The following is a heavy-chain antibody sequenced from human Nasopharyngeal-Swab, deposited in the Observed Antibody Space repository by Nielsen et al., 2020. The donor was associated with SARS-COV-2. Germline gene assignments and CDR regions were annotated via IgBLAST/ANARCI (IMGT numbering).Heavy chain of an antibody. Sequence: LKISCAASGFTFSSYGMHWVRQPPGKGLEWVAVIGADGSNKDYADSVKGRFTISRDNSKNTRYLQMNSLRAEDTAVYYCPIDSIAGGYSYDNFDYWGQGTLVTVSS. CDR1: GFTFSSYG. J-gene: IGHJ4*02. CDR3: PIDSIAGGYSYDNFDY. D-gene: IGHD5-18*01. CDR2: IGADGSNK. V-gene: IGHV3-30*02.